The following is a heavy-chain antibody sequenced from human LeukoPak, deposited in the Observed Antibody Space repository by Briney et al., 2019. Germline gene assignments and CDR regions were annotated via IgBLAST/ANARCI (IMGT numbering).Heavy chain of an antibody. CDR2: FSESSGSA. J-gene: IGHJ4*02. D-gene: IGHD6-13*01. Sequence: GVSLTLSCAASGFTLSSHAMSGVRQAPGKGLEWISTFSESSGSAHYADSVKGRFTISRDISKNTLYLQMNSLRAEDTAVYYCARDPSRSWWGYFDYWGQGALVTVSS. CDR3: ARDPSRSWWGYFDY. V-gene: IGHV3-23*01. CDR1: GFTLSSHA.